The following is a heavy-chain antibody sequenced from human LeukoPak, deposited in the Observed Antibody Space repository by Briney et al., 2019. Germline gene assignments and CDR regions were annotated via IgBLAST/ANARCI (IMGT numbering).Heavy chain of an antibody. CDR3: AKGVSAGKVDWLDP. D-gene: IGHD6-13*01. V-gene: IGHV3-23*01. Sequence: GGSLRLSCAASGFTFSNYAMTWVRQAPGPGLEWISSVTGSGGATFYAASVRGRFIISRDNSRSTLHLQMDSLRAEDTAVYYCAKGVSAGKVDWLDPWGQGTLVTVSS. J-gene: IGHJ5*02. CDR1: GFTFSNYA. CDR2: VTGSGGAT.